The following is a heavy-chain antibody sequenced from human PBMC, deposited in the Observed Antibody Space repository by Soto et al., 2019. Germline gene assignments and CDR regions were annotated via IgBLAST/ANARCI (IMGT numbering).Heavy chain of an antibody. CDR2: ISAYNGNT. V-gene: IGHV1-18*01. Sequence: QVQLVQSGAEVKKPGASVKVSCKASGYTFTTYGINWVRQAPGQGLEWMGWISAYNGNTNYAQKPQGRVTMATDTATSTAYMELRSLRSDDTAVYYCARDRGQWLSKGEFDPWGQGTLVTVSS. CDR3: ARDRGQWLSKGEFDP. CDR1: GYTFTTYG. D-gene: IGHD6-19*01. J-gene: IGHJ5*02.